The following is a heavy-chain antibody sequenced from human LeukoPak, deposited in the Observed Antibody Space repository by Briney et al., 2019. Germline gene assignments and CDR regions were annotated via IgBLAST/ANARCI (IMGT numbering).Heavy chain of an antibody. CDR3: AREEEAPAGDRSGMDV. V-gene: IGHV1-18*01. CDR1: GYTFTSYG. D-gene: IGHD2-2*01. J-gene: IGHJ6*02. Sequence: ASVKVSCKASGYTFTSYGISWVRQAPGQGLEWMGWISAYNGNTNYAQKLQGRVTMTTDTSTSIAYMELRSLRSDDTAVYYCAREEEAPAGDRSGMDVWGQGTTVTVSS. CDR2: ISAYNGNT.